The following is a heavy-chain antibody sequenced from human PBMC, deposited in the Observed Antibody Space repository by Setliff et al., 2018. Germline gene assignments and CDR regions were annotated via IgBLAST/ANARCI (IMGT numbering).Heavy chain of an antibody. CDR3: AKGGGRYHSAS. J-gene: IGHJ4*02. CDR1: GFTFSSYW. V-gene: IGHV3-74*01. Sequence: PGESLKISCAASGFTFSSYWMHWVSQVPGKGLVWVSRINNDGSSGDYADSVKGRFTISRDNAKNTVYLQMNSLRAEDTAVYYCAKGGGRYHSASWGQGTLVTVS. D-gene: IGHD1-26*01. CDR2: INNDGSSG.